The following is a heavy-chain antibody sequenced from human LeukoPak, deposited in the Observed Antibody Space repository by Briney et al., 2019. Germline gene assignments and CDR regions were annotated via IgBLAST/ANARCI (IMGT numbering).Heavy chain of an antibody. D-gene: IGHD6-13*01. J-gene: IGHJ4*02. CDR3: ASGIAAAGSDY. V-gene: IGHV3-7*01. CDR1: GFTFSSYW. CDR2: IKQDGSKK. Sequence: GGSLRLSCAASGFTFSSYWMSWVRQAPGKGLEWVAKIKQDGSKKYYVDSVKGRFTIPRDNAKNSLYLQMNSLRAEDTAVYYCASGIAAAGSDYWGQGTMVTVSS.